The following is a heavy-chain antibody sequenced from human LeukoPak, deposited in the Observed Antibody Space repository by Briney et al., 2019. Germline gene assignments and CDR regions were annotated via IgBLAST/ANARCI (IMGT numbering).Heavy chain of an antibody. CDR3: ARRQQRYYYDSSGHSNWFDP. J-gene: IGHJ5*02. D-gene: IGHD3-22*01. Sequence: SETLSLTCAVYGGSFSGYYWSWIRQPPGKGLEWIGEINHSGSTNYNPSLKSRVTISVDTSKNQFSLKLSSVTAADTAVYYCARRQQRYYYDSSGHSNWFDPWGQGTLVTVSS. V-gene: IGHV4-34*01. CDR2: INHSGST. CDR1: GGSFSGYY.